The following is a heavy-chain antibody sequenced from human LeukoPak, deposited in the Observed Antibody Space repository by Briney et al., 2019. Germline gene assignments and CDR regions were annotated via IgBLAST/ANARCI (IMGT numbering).Heavy chain of an antibody. CDR2: FDPEDGET. Sequence: ASVKDSCKVSGYTLTELSMHWVRQPPGKGLEWMGGFDPEDGETIYAQKFQGRVTMTEDTSTDTAYMELSSLRSEDTAVYYCAKVDWLLDYYGMDVWGQGTTVTVSS. D-gene: IGHD3-9*01. CDR1: GYTLTELS. J-gene: IGHJ6*02. V-gene: IGHV1-24*01. CDR3: AKVDWLLDYYGMDV.